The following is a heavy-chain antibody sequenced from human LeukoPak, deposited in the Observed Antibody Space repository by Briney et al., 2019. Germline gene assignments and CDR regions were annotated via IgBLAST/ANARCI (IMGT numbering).Heavy chain of an antibody. V-gene: IGHV3-48*02. J-gene: IGHJ4*02. CDR2: ITSSGGTI. D-gene: IGHD2-2*01. CDR3: VGDCSGTSCHGY. Sequence: GGSLRLSCAASGFTFSSYSMNWVRQAPGKGLEWISYITSSGGTIYYADSVKGRFTISRDNVKNSLYLQMDSLRDEDTAVYYCVGDCSGTSCHGYWGQGTLVTVSS. CDR1: GFTFSSYS.